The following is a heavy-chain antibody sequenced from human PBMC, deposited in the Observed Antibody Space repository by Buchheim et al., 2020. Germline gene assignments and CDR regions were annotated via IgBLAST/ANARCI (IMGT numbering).Heavy chain of an antibody. V-gene: IGHV4-30-2*01. CDR3: AREMTSGSYGYYFDY. J-gene: IGHJ4*02. D-gene: IGHD1-26*01. CDR2: IYHSGST. CDR1: GGSISSGGYS. Sequence: QLQLQESGSGLVKPSQTLSLTCAVSGGSISSGGYSWSWIRQRPGKGLEWIGYIYHSGSTYYNPTLKSRVTISVDRSKNQFTLKLSSVTAADTAVYYCAREMTSGSYGYYFDYWGQGTL.